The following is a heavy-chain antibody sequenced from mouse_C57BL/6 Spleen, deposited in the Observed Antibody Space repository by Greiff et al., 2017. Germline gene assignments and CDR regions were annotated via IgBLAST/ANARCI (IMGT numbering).Heavy chain of an antibody. CDR3: ASDYYYGSAWFAY. Sequence: VQLQQSGPELVKPGASVKISCKASGYAFSSSWMNWVKQRPGKGLEWIGRIYPGDGDTNYNGKFKGKATLTADKSSSTAYMQLSSLTSEDSAVYFCASDYYYGSAWFAYWGQGTLVTVSA. D-gene: IGHD1-1*01. CDR1: GYAFSSSW. V-gene: IGHV1-82*01. CDR2: IYPGDGDT. J-gene: IGHJ3*01.